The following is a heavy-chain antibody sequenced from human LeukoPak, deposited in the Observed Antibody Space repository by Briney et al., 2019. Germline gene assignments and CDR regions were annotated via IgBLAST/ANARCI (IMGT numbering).Heavy chain of an antibody. CDR3: ARVLIAARQQAFDY. CDR1: GFTFFDYA. Sequence: GGSLRLSCAASGFTFFDYAMTWVRQAPGKGLVWVSRINSDGSSTSYADSVKGRFTISRDDAKNTLYLQINSLRAEDTAVYYCARVLIAARQQAFDYWGQGTLVTVSS. D-gene: IGHD6-6*01. CDR2: INSDGSST. V-gene: IGHV3-74*01. J-gene: IGHJ4*02.